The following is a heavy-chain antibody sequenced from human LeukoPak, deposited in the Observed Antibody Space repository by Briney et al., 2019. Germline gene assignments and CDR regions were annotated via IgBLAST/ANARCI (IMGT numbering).Heavy chain of an antibody. CDR1: RFTFSNYA. D-gene: IGHD6-19*01. CDR3: AKDQRSIAVAGYFDY. CDR2: ISGSGGST. Sequence: GGSLRLSCTASRFTFSNYAMNWVRQAPGKGLEWVSVISGSGGSTFYADSVKGRFIISRDNSNNTLYLQMNSLRAEDTAIYYCAKDQRSIAVAGYFDYWGQGTLVTVSS. J-gene: IGHJ4*02. V-gene: IGHV3-23*01.